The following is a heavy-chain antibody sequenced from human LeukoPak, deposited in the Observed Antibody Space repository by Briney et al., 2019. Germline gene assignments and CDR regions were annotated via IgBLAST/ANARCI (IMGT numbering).Heavy chain of an antibody. D-gene: IGHD5-12*01. CDR2: INPKSGDT. V-gene: IGHV1-2*02. J-gene: IGHJ6*02. CDR3: ARAAWLRRIDYYYGMDV. CDR1: GYTFSDYY. Sequence: ASVKVSCKASGYTFSDYYIQWMRQAPGQGLEWMGWINPKSGDTTYAHNFQDRVTMTRDTSISAAYMELSRLRSDDTAVYYCARAAWLRRIDYYYGMDVWGQGTTVTVSS.